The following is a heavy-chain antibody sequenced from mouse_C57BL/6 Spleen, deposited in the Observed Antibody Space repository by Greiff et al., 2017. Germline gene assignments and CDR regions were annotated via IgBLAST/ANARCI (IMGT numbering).Heavy chain of an antibody. J-gene: IGHJ1*03. V-gene: IGHV10-1*01. CDR3: VRHTPLYDYDGYFDV. D-gene: IGHD2-4*01. CDR1: GFSFNTYA. Sequence: DVQLVESGGGLVQPKGSLKLSCAASGFSFNTYAMNWVRQAPGKGLEWVARLRSKSNNYATYYADSVKDRFTISRDDSESMLYLQMNNLKTEDTAMYYCVRHTPLYDYDGYFDVWGTGTTVTVSS. CDR2: LRSKSNNYAT.